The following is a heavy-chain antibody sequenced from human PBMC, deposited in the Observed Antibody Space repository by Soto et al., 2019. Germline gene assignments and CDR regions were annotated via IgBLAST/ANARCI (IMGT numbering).Heavy chain of an antibody. CDR3: ARAGGAAAGTMRENWFDP. D-gene: IGHD6-13*01. CDR2: IYYSGST. CDR1: GGSISSGGYY. Sequence: SETLSLTCTVSGGSISSGGYYWSWIRQHPGKGLEWIGYIYYSGSTYYNPSLKSRVTISVDTSKNQFSLKLSSVTAADTAVYYCARAGGAAAGTMRENWFDPWGQGTLVTVSS. J-gene: IGHJ5*02. V-gene: IGHV4-31*03.